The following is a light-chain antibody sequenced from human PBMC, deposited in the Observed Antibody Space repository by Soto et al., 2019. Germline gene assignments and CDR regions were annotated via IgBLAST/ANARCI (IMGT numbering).Light chain of an antibody. Sequence: QSVLTQPASVSGSLGQLITISCTGTRSDIGSRNSVSWYQHHPGKAPKLMIYDVNIRPSGVSHRFSGSKSGNAASLTISGLQAEDEADYSCASYTAASTMVFGGGTKVTVL. CDR3: ASYTAASTMV. CDR1: RSDIGSRNS. CDR2: DVN. J-gene: IGLJ2*01. V-gene: IGLV2-14*03.